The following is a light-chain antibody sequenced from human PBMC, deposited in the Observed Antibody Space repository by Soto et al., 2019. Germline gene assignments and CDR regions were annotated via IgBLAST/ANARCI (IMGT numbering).Light chain of an antibody. J-gene: IGLJ1*01. CDR1: SSDVGTYDF. V-gene: IGLV2-14*01. CDR3: CSFSTSVTQV. Sequence: QSALTQPASVSGSPGQSITISCTGTSSDVGTYDFVSWHQQHPGKAPKLIIYDVNNRPSGVSSRFSGSKSGNTASLTISGLQAEDEADYYCCSFSTSVTQVFGTGTKVTVL. CDR2: DVN.